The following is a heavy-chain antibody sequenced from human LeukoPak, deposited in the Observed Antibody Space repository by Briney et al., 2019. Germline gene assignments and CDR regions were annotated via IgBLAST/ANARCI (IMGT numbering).Heavy chain of an antibody. CDR1: GFNFNSYW. J-gene: IGHJ4*02. V-gene: IGHV3-7*01. CDR2: IGPDGSAK. Sequence: PGGSLRLSCAASGFNFNSYWMNWVRQAPGKGLEWVGNIGPDGSAKYYVDSVKGRFTISKDNARNSLYLQLTSLIAEDTALYYCVRDLLDWGRGTPVTVSS. CDR3: VRDLLD.